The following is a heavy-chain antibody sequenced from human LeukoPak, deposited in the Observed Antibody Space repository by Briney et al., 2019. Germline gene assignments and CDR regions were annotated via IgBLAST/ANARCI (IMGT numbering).Heavy chain of an antibody. CDR2: INPNSGGT. CDR1: GYTFTGYY. Sequence: ASVKVSCKASGYTFTGYYMHWVRQAPGQGLEWMGWINPNSGGTNYAQKFQGRVTMTRDTSISTAYMELSRLRSDDTAVYYCARVRGVVVPAANRLMDVWGKGTTVTVSS. J-gene: IGHJ6*03. V-gene: IGHV1-2*02. D-gene: IGHD2-2*01. CDR3: ARVRGVVVPAANRLMDV.